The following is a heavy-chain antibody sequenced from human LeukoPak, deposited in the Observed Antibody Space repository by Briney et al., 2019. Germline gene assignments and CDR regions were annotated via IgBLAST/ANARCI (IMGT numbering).Heavy chain of an antibody. V-gene: IGHV4-59*01. CDR3: ARTTMVRGTYYMDV. CDR1: GCSISSYY. Sequence: SSETLSLTCTVSGCSISSYYWSWIRQPPGKGLEWIGYIYYSGYTNYNPSLKSRVTISVDTSKNQFSLKLSSVTAADTAVYYCARTTMVRGTYYMDVWGEGTTVTISS. D-gene: IGHD3-10*01. J-gene: IGHJ6*03. CDR2: IYYSGYT.